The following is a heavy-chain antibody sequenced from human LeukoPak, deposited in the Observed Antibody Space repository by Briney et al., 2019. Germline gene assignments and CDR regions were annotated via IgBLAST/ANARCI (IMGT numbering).Heavy chain of an antibody. Sequence: GGSLRLSYAASGFTFSSNWMSWVRQAPGKGLEWVANIKQDGTEKDYVDSVKGRFTISRDNAKSSLYLQMNSLRAEDTAVYYCARAGNGFGYWGQGALVTVSS. J-gene: IGHJ4*02. D-gene: IGHD2-8*01. CDR1: GFTFSSNW. CDR3: ARAGNGFGY. CDR2: IKQDGTEK. V-gene: IGHV3-7*01.